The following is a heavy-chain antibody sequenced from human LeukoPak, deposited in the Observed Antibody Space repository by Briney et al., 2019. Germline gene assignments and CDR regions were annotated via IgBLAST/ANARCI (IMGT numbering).Heavy chain of an antibody. Sequence: PSETLSLTCTVSGGSISSYYWSWIRQPPGKGLEWIGYIYYSGSTNYNPSLKSRVTISVDTSKNQFSLKLSSVTAADTAVYYCARALRYYDSIGYYSADAFDIWGQGTMVTVSS. CDR1: GGSISSYY. CDR3: ARALRYYDSIGYYSADAFDI. CDR2: IYYSGST. D-gene: IGHD3-22*01. V-gene: IGHV4-59*01. J-gene: IGHJ3*02.